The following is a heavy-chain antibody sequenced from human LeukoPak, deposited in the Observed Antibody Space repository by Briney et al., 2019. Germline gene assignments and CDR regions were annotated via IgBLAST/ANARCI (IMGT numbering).Heavy chain of an antibody. CDR2: INPSGGST. CDR1: GYTFTSYY. J-gene: IGHJ4*02. Sequence: ASVKVSCKASGYTFTSYYMHWVRQAPGQGLEWMGIINPSGGSTSYAQKFQGRVTMTRDTSTSTVYMELSSLRSEDTAVYYYARDVQVVPAAIWTWSVTIFDYWGQGTLVTVSS. D-gene: IGHD2-2*02. V-gene: IGHV1-46*01. CDR3: ARDVQVVPAAIWTWSVTIFDY.